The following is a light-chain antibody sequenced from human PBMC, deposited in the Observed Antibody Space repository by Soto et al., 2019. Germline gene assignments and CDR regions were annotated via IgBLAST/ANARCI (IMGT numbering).Light chain of an antibody. J-gene: IGKJ5*01. V-gene: IGKV1D-12*01. Sequence: DIQMTQSPSSVSASVGDRVTITCRASQGIRSWLAWYQQKPGKAPKLLIYDASILQSGVPSRFSGSGSCTDFTLTISSLQPEDFATYYCQQANSFPITFGQGTRLEMK. CDR3: QQANSFPIT. CDR1: QGIRSW. CDR2: DAS.